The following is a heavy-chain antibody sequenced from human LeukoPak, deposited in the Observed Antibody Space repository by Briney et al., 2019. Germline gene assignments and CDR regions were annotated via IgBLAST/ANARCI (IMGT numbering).Heavy chain of an antibody. D-gene: IGHD5-24*01. Sequence: SETLSLTCTVSGGSISSYYWSWIRQPPGKGLEWIGYMHHNGEIEYNPSLKSRVTISMDTAKNQLSLKVRSVIAADTATYYCVRGKNGYNPWGQGTLVTVSS. V-gene: IGHV4-59*01. J-gene: IGHJ5*02. CDR3: VRGKNGYNP. CDR1: GGSISSYY. CDR2: MHHNGEI.